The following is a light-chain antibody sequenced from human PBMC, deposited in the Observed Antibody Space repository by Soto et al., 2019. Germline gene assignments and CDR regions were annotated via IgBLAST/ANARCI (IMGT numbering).Light chain of an antibody. CDR1: SSDVGGSNY. CDR3: SSSTSNSVI. V-gene: IGLV2-14*01. CDR2: EVS. Sequence: QSALTQPASVSGSPGQSITISCTGTSSDVGGSNYVSWYQQYPGKAPKLMIYEVSNRPSGVSNRFSGSKSGNTASLTISGLQAEDEADYYCSSSTSNSVIFGGGTKVTVL. J-gene: IGLJ2*01.